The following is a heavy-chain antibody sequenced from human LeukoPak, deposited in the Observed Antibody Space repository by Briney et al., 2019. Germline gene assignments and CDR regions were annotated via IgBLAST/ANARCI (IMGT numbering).Heavy chain of an antibody. CDR3: ALNGGVTVAMDPWAAAGIFDY. D-gene: IGHD6-13*01. J-gene: IGHJ4*02. CDR2: IIPIFGTP. CDR1: GGTFSSYA. Sequence: GASVKVSCKASGGTFSSYALSWVRQAPGQGLEWMGGIIPIFGTPNYAQKFQGRVTITADKSTSTAYMELSSLRSEDTAVYYCALNGGVTVAMDPWAAAGIFDYWGQGTLVTVSS. V-gene: IGHV1-69*06.